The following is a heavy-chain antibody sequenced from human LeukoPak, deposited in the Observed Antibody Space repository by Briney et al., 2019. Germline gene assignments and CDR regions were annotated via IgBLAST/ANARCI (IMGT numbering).Heavy chain of an antibody. CDR1: GYTFTSYG. V-gene: IGHV1-18*01. D-gene: IGHD6-13*01. Sequence: GASVKVSCKASGYTFTSYGISWVRQAPGQGLEWMGWISAYNGNTNYAQKLQGRVTMTTDTSTSTAYMELRSLRSDDTAVHYCARDRGSSWYPTHEADPDRSFDYWGQGTLVTVSS. CDR2: ISAYNGNT. J-gene: IGHJ4*02. CDR3: ARDRGSSWYPTHEADPDRSFDY.